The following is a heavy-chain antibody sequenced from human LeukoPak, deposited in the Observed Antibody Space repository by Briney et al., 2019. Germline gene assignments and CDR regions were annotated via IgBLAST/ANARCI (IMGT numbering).Heavy chain of an antibody. Sequence: SETLSLTCTVSGGSISSNYYHWGWIRQPPGKGLEWIGSIYYSGSTYYNPSLKRRVTISVDTSKNQFSLKLSSVTAADTAVYYCARQRVGAAQDFQHWGQGTLVTVSS. CDR1: GGSISSNYYH. CDR2: IYYSGST. V-gene: IGHV4-39*01. J-gene: IGHJ1*01. CDR3: ARQRVGAAQDFQH. D-gene: IGHD1-26*01.